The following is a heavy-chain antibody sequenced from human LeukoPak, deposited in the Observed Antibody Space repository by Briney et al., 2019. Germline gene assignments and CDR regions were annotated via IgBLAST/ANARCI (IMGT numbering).Heavy chain of an antibody. CDR1: GFTFSSYA. Sequence: PGGSLRLSCAASGFTFSSYAMHWVRQAPGKGLEWVAVISYDGSNKYYADSVKGRFTISRDNVKKSLSLQMNSLRDEDTAIYYCASQAESGPRLLIIDPWGQGTLVTVSS. CDR2: ISYDGSNK. CDR3: ASQAESGPRLLIIDP. D-gene: IGHD3-3*01. J-gene: IGHJ5*02. V-gene: IGHV3-30-3*01.